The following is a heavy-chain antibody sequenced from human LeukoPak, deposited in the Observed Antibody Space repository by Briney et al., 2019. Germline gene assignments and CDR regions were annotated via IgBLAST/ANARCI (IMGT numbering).Heavy chain of an antibody. CDR1: GYTFTSYG. J-gene: IGHJ4*02. Sequence: ASVKVSCKASGYTFTSYGISWVRQAPGQGLEWMGWISAYNGNTNYAQKLQGRVTMTTDTSTSTAYMELRSLRSDDTAVYYCARGYYDILTGYIQGDYWGQGTLVTVSS. CDR3: ARGYYDILTGYIQGDY. D-gene: IGHD3-9*01. V-gene: IGHV1-18*01. CDR2: ISAYNGNT.